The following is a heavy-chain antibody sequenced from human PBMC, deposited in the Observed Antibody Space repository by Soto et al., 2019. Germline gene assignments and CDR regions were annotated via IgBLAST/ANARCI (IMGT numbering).Heavy chain of an antibody. V-gene: IGHV3-21*01. CDR1: GFTFSSYS. CDR2: ISSSSSYI. CDR3: ARDQIPNPNYYYYYGMDV. D-gene: IGHD2-2*02. J-gene: IGHJ6*02. Sequence: GGSLRLSCAASGFTFSSYSMNWVRQAPGKGLEWLSSISSSSSYIYYADSVKGRFTISRDNAKNSLYLQMNSLRAEDTAVYYCARDQIPNPNYYYYYGMDVWGQGTTVTVSS.